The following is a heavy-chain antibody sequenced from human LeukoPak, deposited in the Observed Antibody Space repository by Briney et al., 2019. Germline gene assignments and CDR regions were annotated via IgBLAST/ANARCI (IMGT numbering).Heavy chain of an antibody. CDR2: INHREST. Sequence: SETLSLTCAVYIGSFSDHYWTWIRQSPEKGLEWIGEINHRESTNYNPSIKSRVTMSVDTSKNQFSLKLSSVAAAETAVYHCARGRVDIADHWGQGTPVTVSS. D-gene: IGHD5-12*01. CDR3: ARGRVDIADH. J-gene: IGHJ4*02. V-gene: IGHV4-34*01. CDR1: IGSFSDHY.